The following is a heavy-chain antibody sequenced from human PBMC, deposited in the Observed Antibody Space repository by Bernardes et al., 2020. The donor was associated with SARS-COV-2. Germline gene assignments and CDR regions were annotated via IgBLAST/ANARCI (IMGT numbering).Heavy chain of an antibody. V-gene: IGHV3-23*01. D-gene: IGHD6-25*01. CDR2: ISASGGTT. CDR1: GFNFIYRT. J-gene: IGHJ4*02. Sequence: GGSLRLSCAASGFNFIYRTMIWIRQAPGKGLEWVSAISASGGTTYYADSVKGRFTIFRDNFKSNLYLQMHSLRADDTAIYYCAKDQRGAADFGAAFDYWGQGALVTVSS. CDR3: AKDQRGAADFGAAFDY.